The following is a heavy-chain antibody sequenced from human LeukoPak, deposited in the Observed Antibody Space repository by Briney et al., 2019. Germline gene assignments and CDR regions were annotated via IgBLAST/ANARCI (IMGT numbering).Heavy chain of an antibody. CDR2: IKQDGSEK. V-gene: IGHV3-7*01. Sequence: GGSLRLSCAASGFTFSSYWMSWVRQAPGKGLEWVANIKQDGSEKYYVDSVKGRFTISRDNAKNSLYLQMNSLRAEDTAVYYCARVVTSYSSTDYYYYMDVWGKGTTVTVSS. J-gene: IGHJ6*03. D-gene: IGHD6-13*01. CDR3: ARVVTSYSSTDYYYYMDV. CDR1: GFTFSSYW.